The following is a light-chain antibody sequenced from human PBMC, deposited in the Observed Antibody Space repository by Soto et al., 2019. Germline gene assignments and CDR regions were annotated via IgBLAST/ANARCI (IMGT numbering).Light chain of an antibody. Sequence: QSVLPQPPSVSAAPGQKVTISCSGSSSNIGNNYVSWYQQLPGTAPKLLIYDNNKRPSGIPDRFSGSKSGTSATLGITGLQTGDEADYYCGTWDSSLSAEWVFGGGTELTVL. CDR1: SSNIGNNY. CDR3: GTWDSSLSAEWV. J-gene: IGLJ3*02. V-gene: IGLV1-51*01. CDR2: DNN.